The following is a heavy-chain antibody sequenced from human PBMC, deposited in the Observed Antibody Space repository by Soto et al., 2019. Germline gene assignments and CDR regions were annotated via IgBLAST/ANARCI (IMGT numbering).Heavy chain of an antibody. J-gene: IGHJ4*02. D-gene: IGHD3-9*01. V-gene: IGHV4-59*01. CDR2: VYYSGSV. CDR1: GDSIRPYY. CDR3: ARVTYDSFTAYSYYFDY. Sequence: SETLSLTCTVSGDSIRPYYWTWIRQPPGKGLEWIVYVYYSGSVNYKSSLKSRVTMSVDTSKNQFSLRLNSVTAADTAVYYCARVTYDSFTAYSYYFDYWGQGTLVTVSS.